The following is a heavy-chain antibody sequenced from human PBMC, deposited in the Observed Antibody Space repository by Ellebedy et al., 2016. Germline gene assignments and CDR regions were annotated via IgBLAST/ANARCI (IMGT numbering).Heavy chain of an antibody. J-gene: IGHJ4*02. V-gene: IGHV4-59*10. CDR3: ASLTIPGGSDF. Sequence: SETLSLXCAVYGGSFSGYYWTWIRQPAGKGLEWIGRIYTSGSPIYNPSLKSRVTMSIDTSKNQFSLEMKSVTAADTAVYYCASLTIPGGSDFWGQGTLVTVSS. CDR2: IYTSGSP. CDR1: GGSFSGYY. D-gene: IGHD2-21*01.